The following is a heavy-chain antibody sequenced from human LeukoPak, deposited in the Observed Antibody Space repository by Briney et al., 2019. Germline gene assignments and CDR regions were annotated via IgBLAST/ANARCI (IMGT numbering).Heavy chain of an antibody. CDR1: GYTFTSYY. V-gene: IGHV1-2*02. J-gene: IGHJ4*02. Sequence: ASVTLSCTASGYTFTSYYIHWVRQAPGQGLEWMGWINPNSGGTNYAKNFQGRVTTTSDTTISTAYMQLSRPRSDDTAVYYCARDPHHAYSGYAFDYWGQGTLVTVSS. CDR3: ARDPHHAYSGYAFDY. D-gene: IGHD5-12*01. CDR2: INPNSGGT.